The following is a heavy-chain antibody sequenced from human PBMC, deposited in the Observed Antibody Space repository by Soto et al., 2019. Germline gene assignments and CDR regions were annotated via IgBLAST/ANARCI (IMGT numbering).Heavy chain of an antibody. J-gene: IGHJ4*02. D-gene: IGHD2-15*01. V-gene: IGHV1-18*01. CDR2: ISGDNGNT. CDR1: AYTFTNYA. CDR3: ATGLLGYCSGGSCYSDS. Sequence: QVQLWQSGAEVKKPGASVRVSCQTSAYTFTNYAVSWVRQAPGQGLEWMGWISGDNGNTIYAQKFQGRVTMTTDTSTRKAYMELRSLRSDDTAVYYCATGLLGYCSGGSCYSDSWGQGTLVTVSS.